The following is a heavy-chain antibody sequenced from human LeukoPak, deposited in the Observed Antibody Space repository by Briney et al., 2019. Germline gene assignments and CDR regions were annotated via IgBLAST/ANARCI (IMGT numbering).Heavy chain of an antibody. D-gene: IGHD1-26*01. J-gene: IGHJ4*02. CDR2: IYYSGST. CDR3: ARDRGSSALDY. CDR1: GASISSYY. Sequence: SETLSLTCTVSGASISSYYWSWIRQPPGKGLEWIGYIYYSGSTNYNPSLKSRVTISVDTPKNQFSLKLSSVTAADTAVYYCARDRGSSALDYWGQGTLVTVSS. V-gene: IGHV4-59*01.